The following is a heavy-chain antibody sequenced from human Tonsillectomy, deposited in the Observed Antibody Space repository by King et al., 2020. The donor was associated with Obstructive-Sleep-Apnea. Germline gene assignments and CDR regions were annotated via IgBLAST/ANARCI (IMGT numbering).Heavy chain of an antibody. Sequence: VQLVESGGGLVQPGGSLRLSCAASGFTFSNYDMHWVRQGTGKSLEWVSTIGIAGDTYHSGSVKGRFTISRENAKNSLYLQMNSLRAGDTAVYYCARGSDLSLDAFDIWGQGTIVIVSS. CDR3: ARGSDLSLDAFDI. CDR1: GFTFSNYD. D-gene: IGHD3-16*01. J-gene: IGHJ3*02. V-gene: IGHV3-13*01. CDR2: IGIAGDT.